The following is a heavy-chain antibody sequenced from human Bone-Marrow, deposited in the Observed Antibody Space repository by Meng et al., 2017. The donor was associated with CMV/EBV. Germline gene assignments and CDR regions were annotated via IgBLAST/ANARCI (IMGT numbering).Heavy chain of an antibody. D-gene: IGHD5-18*01. Sequence: GSLRLSCTVSGGSISSSSYYWGWIRQPPGKGLEWIGSIYYSGSTYYNPSLKSRVTISVDTSKNQFSLKLSSVTAADTAVYYCAISSYSYGSDYWGQGTLVTVSS. CDR3: AISSYSYGSDY. V-gene: IGHV4-39*07. J-gene: IGHJ4*02. CDR1: GGSISSSSYY. CDR2: IYYSGST.